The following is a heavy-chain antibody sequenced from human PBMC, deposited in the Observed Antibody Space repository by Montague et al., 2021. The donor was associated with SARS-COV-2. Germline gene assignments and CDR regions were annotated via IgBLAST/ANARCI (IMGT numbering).Heavy chain of an antibody. D-gene: IGHD6-13*01. CDR3: ARAPIYRSSCYASFDY. V-gene: IGHV4-59*01. Sequence: SETLSLTCTVSGDSMNNYDWCWIRQPPGKGLELIGYINYSGSTHYNPSLHSRVTMSKDTSKNQFSLTLTSVSAADTAMYFCARAPIYRSSCYASFDYWGQGTLVTISS. CDR1: GDSMNNYD. J-gene: IGHJ4*02. CDR2: INYSGST.